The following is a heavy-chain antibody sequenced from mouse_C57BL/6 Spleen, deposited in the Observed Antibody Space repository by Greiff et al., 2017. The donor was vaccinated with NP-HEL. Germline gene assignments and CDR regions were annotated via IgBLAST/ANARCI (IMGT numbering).Heavy chain of an antibody. CDR1: GYTFTEYT. CDR2: FYPGSGSI. V-gene: IGHV1-62-2*01. D-gene: IGHD2-5*01. CDR3: ARHEGYYSNYPYAMDY. J-gene: IGHJ4*01. Sequence: QVQLKQSGAELVKPGASVKLSCKASGYTFTEYTIHWVKQRSGQGLEWIGWFYPGSGSIKYNEKFKDKATLTADKSSSTVYMELSRLTSEDSAVYFCARHEGYYSNYPYAMDYWGQGTSVTVSS.